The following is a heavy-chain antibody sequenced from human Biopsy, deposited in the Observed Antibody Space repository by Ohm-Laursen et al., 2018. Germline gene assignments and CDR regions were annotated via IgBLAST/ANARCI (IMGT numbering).Heavy chain of an antibody. V-gene: IGHV3-23*01. CDR2: IGSDARST. CDR3: ARAGPYYSDF. CDR1: GFTFNNYA. J-gene: IGHJ4*02. Sequence: GSLRLSCAAPGFTFNNYAMGWVRQAPGKGLECVSSIGSDARSTLYADSVQGRFTISRDNSKNTLYLQIDNLRAEDTALYYCARAGPYYSDFWGQGTLVTVSS.